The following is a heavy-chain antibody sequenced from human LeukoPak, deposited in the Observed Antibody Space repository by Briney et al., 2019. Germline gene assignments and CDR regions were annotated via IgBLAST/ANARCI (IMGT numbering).Heavy chain of an antibody. J-gene: IGHJ6*03. CDR1: GFTFSNYA. D-gene: IGHD3-10*01. CDR3: ARSELGYNYHYMDV. CDR2: ISGSGAFT. Sequence: GGSLRLSCAASGFTFSNYAMSWVRQAPGKGLEWVSGISGSGAFTYYADSVKGRFTISRDNAKNSLYLQMNSLRAEDTAVYYCARSELGYNYHYMDVWGKGTTVTISS. V-gene: IGHV3-21*01.